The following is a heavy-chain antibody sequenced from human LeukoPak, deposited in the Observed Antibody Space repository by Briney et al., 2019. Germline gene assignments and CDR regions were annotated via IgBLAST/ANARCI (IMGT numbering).Heavy chain of an antibody. Sequence: SETLSLTCTVSGGSISSYYWSWIRQPPGKGLEWIGYIYYSGSTNYNPSLKSRVTISVDTSKNQFSLKLSSVTAADTAVYYRARGIRMDIVVVPAAPLYNWFDPWGQGTLVTVSS. V-gene: IGHV4-59*01. D-gene: IGHD2-2*03. J-gene: IGHJ5*02. CDR3: ARGIRMDIVVVPAAPLYNWFDP. CDR1: GGSISSYY. CDR2: IYYSGST.